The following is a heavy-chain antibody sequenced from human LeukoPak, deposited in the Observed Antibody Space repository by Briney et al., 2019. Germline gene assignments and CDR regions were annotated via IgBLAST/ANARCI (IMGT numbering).Heavy chain of an antibody. CDR3: ARALTQSIAAAGTTLDAFDI. V-gene: IGHV3-30*04. D-gene: IGHD6-13*01. CDR2: ISYDGSNK. Sequence: PGGSLRLSCAASGFTFSSYAMHWVRQAPGKGLEWVAVISYDGSNKYYADSVKGRFTISRDNSKNTLYLQMNSLRAEDTAVYYCARALTQSIAAAGTTLDAFDIWGQGTMVTVSS. J-gene: IGHJ3*02. CDR1: GFTFSSYA.